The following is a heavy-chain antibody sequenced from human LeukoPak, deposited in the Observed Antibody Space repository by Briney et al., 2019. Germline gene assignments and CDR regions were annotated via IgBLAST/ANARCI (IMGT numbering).Heavy chain of an antibody. D-gene: IGHD3-10*01. Sequence: ASVKVSCKTSGYTFTGFYIHWVRQAPGQGLEWMGWINPNTGATNFAQKFQGRVTMTTDTSVSTAYMDLRRLRFDDTAVYYCARGGDYNGSGRGDSWGQGSLVVVSS. V-gene: IGHV1-2*02. J-gene: IGHJ4*02. CDR1: GYTFTGFY. CDR2: INPNTGAT. CDR3: ARGGDYNGSGRGDS.